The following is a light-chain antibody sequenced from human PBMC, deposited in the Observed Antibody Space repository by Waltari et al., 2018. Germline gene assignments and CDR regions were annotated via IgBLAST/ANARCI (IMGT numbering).Light chain of an antibody. CDR3: QSYDSSLSGSV. CDR1: SSNTGAGYD. Sequence: QSVLTQPPSVSGAPGQGVTISCTGSSSNTGAGYDVPWYQQLPGTAPKLLIYGNSNRPSGVPDRFSGSKSGTSASLAITGLQAEDEADYYCQSYDSSLSGSVFGGGTKLTVL. V-gene: IGLV1-40*01. CDR2: GNS. J-gene: IGLJ3*02.